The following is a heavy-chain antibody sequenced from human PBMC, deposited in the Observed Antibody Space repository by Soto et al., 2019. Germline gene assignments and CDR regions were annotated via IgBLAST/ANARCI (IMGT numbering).Heavy chain of an antibody. J-gene: IGHJ4*02. D-gene: IGHD4-4*01. V-gene: IGHV2-70*01. CDR2: IDWDDDK. Sequence: SGPALVNPTQTLTLTCTFSGFSLSTSGMCVSWIRQPPGKALEWLALIDWDDDKYYSTSLKTRLTISKDTSKNQVVLTMTNMDPVDTATYYCPRTTGDYSNYRFDYWGQGTLVTVSS. CDR1: GFSLSTSGMC. CDR3: PRTTGDYSNYRFDY.